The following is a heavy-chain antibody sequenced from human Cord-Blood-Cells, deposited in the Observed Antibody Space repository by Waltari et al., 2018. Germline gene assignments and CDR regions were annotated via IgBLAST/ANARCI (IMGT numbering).Heavy chain of an antibody. CDR1: GFTFSSLD. D-gene: IGHD4-4*01. J-gene: IGHJ3*02. CDR2: IRCGGCST. Sequence: EVQLLESGGGLVQHGGSLRHSCGASGFTFSSLDMSWVGEARGKGLGWVSGIRCGGCSTYYAYSVKGRFTISRDKSKNTLYLQMNSLRAEDTAVYYCAKDTVTAFDIWGQGTMVTVSS. CDR3: AKDTVTAFDI. V-gene: IGHV3-23*01.